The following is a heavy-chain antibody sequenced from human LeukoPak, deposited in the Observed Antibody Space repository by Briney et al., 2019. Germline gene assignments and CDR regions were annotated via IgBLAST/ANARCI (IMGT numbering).Heavy chain of an antibody. CDR3: ARSRNVVPAAIRAYYFDY. CDR2: INHSGST. V-gene: IGHV4-34*01. Sequence: SETLSLTCAVYGGSFSGYYWSWIRQPPGKGLEWIGEINHSGSTNYNPSLKSRVTISVDTSKNQFSLKLSSVTAADTAVYYCARSRNVVPAAIRAYYFDYWGQGTLVTVSS. J-gene: IGHJ4*02. CDR1: GGSFSGYY. D-gene: IGHD2-2*02.